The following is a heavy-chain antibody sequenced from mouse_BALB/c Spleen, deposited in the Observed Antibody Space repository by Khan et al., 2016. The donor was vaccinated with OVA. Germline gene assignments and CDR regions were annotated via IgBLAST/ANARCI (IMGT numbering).Heavy chain of an antibody. D-gene: IGHD2-2*01. CDR3: TRFGYLFAY. CDR1: GYTFTSYW. CDR2: IYPENSEP. J-gene: IGHJ3*01. V-gene: IGHV1-5*01. Sequence: EVQLQQSGTVLARPGTSVKMSCKASGYTFTSYWMHWVKQRPGQGLEWIGAIYPENSEPSYNQKFKGKAKLTEAQSTSPASMEPRSLPNEDSAVYYCTRFGYLFAYWGQGTLVTVSA.